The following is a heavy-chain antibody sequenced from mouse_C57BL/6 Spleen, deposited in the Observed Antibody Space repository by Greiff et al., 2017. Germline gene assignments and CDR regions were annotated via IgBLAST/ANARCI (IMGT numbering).Heavy chain of an antibody. V-gene: IGHV1-69*01. CDR3: ARRIERYFDV. CDR2: IDPSDSYT. Sequence: QVQLQQSGAELVMPGASVKLSCKASGYTFTSYWMHWVKQRPGQGLEWIGEIDPSDSYTNYNQKFKGKSTLTVDKSSSTAYMQLSSLTSEDSAVYYCARRIERYFDVWGTGTTVTVSS. J-gene: IGHJ1*03. CDR1: GYTFTSYW.